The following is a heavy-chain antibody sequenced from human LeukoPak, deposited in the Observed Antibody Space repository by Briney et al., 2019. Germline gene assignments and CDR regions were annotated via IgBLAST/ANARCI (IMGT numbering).Heavy chain of an antibody. D-gene: IGHD3-10*01. J-gene: IGHJ4*02. CDR3: ARQRAWFGEWAFDS. Sequence: PSETLSLTCTVSGGSISSTTYYWGWLRQPPGKGLEWIGSIYYSGRTYYNPSLESRVTISVDTSKNQFSLKLSSVTAADTAVYFCARQRAWFGEWAFDSWGQGTLVTVSS. CDR1: GGSISSTTYY. CDR2: IYYSGRT. V-gene: IGHV4-39*01.